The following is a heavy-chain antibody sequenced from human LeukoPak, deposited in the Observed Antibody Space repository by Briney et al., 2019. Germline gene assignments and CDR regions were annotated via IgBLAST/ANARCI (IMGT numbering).Heavy chain of an antibody. CDR2: IYYSGST. CDR1: GGSSSSRSYF. J-gene: IGHJ5*01. CDR3: AIHFQDTFMVPYSFSS. D-gene: IGHD5-18*01. Sequence: PSETLSLTCTLSGGSSSSRSYFWGWIRQPPGKGLEWIGSIYYSGSTYYNPSLKSRVTISVDTSKNQFCLKLSSVTAADTAVYYCAIHFQDTFMVPYSFSSWGHGTLVTVSS. V-gene: IGHV4-39*01.